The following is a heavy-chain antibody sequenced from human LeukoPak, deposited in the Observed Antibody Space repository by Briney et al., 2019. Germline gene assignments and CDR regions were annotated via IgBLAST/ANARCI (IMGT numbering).Heavy chain of an antibody. CDR2: INPSGGST. Sequence: ASVKVSCKASGGTFSSYAISWVRQAPGQGLEWMGIINPSGGSTSYAQKFQGRVTMTRDTSTSTVYMELSSLRSEDTAVYYCARVGTTVTTYYFGYWGQGTLVTVSS. J-gene: IGHJ4*02. CDR3: ARVGTTVTTYYFGY. V-gene: IGHV1-46*01. D-gene: IGHD4-17*01. CDR1: GGTFSSYA.